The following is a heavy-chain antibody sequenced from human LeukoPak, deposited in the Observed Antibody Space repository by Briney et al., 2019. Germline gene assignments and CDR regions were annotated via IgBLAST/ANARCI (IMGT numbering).Heavy chain of an antibody. CDR3: ASTTYYDFWSGYYRSYYYYYYMDV. CDR2: IIPIFGTA. V-gene: IGHV1-69*13. CDR1: GGTFSSCA. J-gene: IGHJ6*03. D-gene: IGHD3-3*01. Sequence: ASVKVSCKASGGTFSSCAISWVRQAPGQGLEWMGGIIPIFGTANYAQKFQGRVTITADESTSTAYMELSSLRSEDTAVYYCASTTYYDFWSGYYRSYYYYYYMDVWGKGTTVTVSS.